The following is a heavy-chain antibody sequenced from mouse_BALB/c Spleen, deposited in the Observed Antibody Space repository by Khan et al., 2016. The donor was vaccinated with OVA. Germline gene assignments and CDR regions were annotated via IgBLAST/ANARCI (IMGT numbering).Heavy chain of an antibody. Sequence: EVQLQESGPGLVKPSQSLSLTCTVTGYSITSNYAWNWIRQFPGNKLEWMGYISYSGLTSYNPSLKSRISIHRDTSKNQFFLQLNSVTTEDTATYYCARGNYYGYTMDYWGQGTSVTVSS. CDR1: GYSITSNYA. J-gene: IGHJ4*01. CDR3: ARGNYYGYTMDY. D-gene: IGHD1-1*01. CDR2: ISYSGLT. V-gene: IGHV3-2*02.